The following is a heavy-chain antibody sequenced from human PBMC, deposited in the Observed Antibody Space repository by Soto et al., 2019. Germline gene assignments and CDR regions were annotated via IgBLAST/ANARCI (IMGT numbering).Heavy chain of an antibody. CDR1: GFTFSSYA. CDR2: ISYDGSNK. D-gene: IGHD1-26*01. Sequence: GGSLRLSCAASGFTFSSYARHWVRQAPGKGLEWVAVISYDGSNKYYADSVKGRFTISRDNSKNTLYLQMNSLRAEDTAVYYCARDGIVGATTVRFFDYWGQGTLVTVSS. J-gene: IGHJ4*02. CDR3: ARDGIVGATTVRFFDY. V-gene: IGHV3-30-3*01.